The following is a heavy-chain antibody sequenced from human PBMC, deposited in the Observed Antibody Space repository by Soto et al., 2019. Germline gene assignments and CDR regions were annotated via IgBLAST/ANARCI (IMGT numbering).Heavy chain of an antibody. Sequence: QVQLVESGGGVVQPGRSLRLSCAASGFTFSSYGMHWVRQAPGKGLEWVAVISYDGSNKYYADSVKGRFTISRDNSKNTLYLQMNSLRAEDTAVYYCAKEFSELGLYYYYGMDVWGQGTTVTVSS. CDR3: AKEFSELGLYYYYGMDV. V-gene: IGHV3-30*18. CDR2: ISYDGSNK. J-gene: IGHJ6*02. CDR1: GFTFSSYG. D-gene: IGHD3-10*01.